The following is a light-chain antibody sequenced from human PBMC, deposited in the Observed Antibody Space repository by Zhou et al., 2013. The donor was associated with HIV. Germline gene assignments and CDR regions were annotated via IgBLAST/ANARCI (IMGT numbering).Light chain of an antibody. Sequence: ERVMTQSPATLSVSPGERATLSCRASQSVSNYVAWYQQKLGQAPRLLIYGASTRATGIPARFSGTGSGTEFTLTISSLQSEDFAVYYRHQYNVRPWTFGQGTKVELK. CDR3: HQYNVRPWT. CDR2: GAS. V-gene: IGKV3-15*01. CDR1: QSVSNY. J-gene: IGKJ1*01.